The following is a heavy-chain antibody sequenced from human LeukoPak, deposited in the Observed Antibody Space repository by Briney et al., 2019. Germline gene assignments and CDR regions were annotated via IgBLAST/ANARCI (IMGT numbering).Heavy chain of an antibody. Sequence: PSETLSLTCSVSGGSMRNYYWSWIRQPPGKGLEWVGYIFYSGSTDYNPSLKSRVTISLDTSKNQFSLKLTSVTAADTAVYYCARFRRSGRNFDYWGQGTLVTVSS. CDR2: IFYSGST. D-gene: IGHD2-15*01. J-gene: IGHJ4*02. V-gene: IGHV4-59*12. CDR1: GGSMRNYY. CDR3: ARFRRSGRNFDY.